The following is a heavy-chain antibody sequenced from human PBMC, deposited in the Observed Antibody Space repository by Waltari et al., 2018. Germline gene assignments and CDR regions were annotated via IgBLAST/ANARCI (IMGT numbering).Heavy chain of an antibody. V-gene: IGHV1-3*01. CDR3: ARAQYYDFWSGYFNYYYYGMDV. CDR2: INAGNGNT. D-gene: IGHD3-3*01. CDR1: GYTFTSYA. Sequence: QVQLVQSGAEVTKPGASVKVSCKASGYTFTSYAMHWVRQAPGQRLEWMGWINAGNGNTKYSQKFQGRVTITRDTSASTAYMELSSLRSEDTAVYYCARAQYYDFWSGYFNYYYYGMDVWGQGTTVTVSS. J-gene: IGHJ6*02.